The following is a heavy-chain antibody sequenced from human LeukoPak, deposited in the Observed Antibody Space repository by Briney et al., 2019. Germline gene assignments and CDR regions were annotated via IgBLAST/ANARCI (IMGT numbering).Heavy chain of an antibody. CDR3: TRAVVTTMIVVVTPLYYFDY. CDR1: GFTFGDYA. V-gene: IGHV3-49*04. J-gene: IGHJ4*02. CDR2: IRSKAYGGTT. Sequence: GGSLRLSCTASGFTFGDYAMSWVRLAPGKGLEWVGFIRSKAYGGTTEYAASVKGRFTISRDDSKSIAYLQMNSLKTEDTAVYYCTRAVVTTMIVVVTPLYYFDYWGQGTLVTVSS. D-gene: IGHD3-22*01.